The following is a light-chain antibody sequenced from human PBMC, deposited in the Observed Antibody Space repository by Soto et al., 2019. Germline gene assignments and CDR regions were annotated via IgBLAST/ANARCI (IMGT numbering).Light chain of an antibody. V-gene: IGLV2-14*01. CDR3: SSYTSSSSSVV. CDR1: SSDVGGYNY. Sequence: QSVLTQPASVSGSPGQSITISCTGTSSDVGGYNYVSWYQQHPGKAPKLMIYDVSNRPSGVSNRFSGSKSGNTASLTSSGLQAEDEADYYCSSYTSSSSSVVFGGGTQLTVL. CDR2: DVS. J-gene: IGLJ2*01.